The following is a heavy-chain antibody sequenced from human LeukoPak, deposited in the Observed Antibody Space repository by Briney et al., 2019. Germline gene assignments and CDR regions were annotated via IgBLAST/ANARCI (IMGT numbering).Heavy chain of an antibody. V-gene: IGHV1-69*13. CDR2: IIPIFGTA. CDR1: VGTFSSYA. CDR3: ARGGCSSTSCYDGY. J-gene: IGHJ4*02. D-gene: IGHD2-2*01. Sequence: ASVKVSCKASVGTFSSYAISWVRQAPGQGLEWMGGIIPIFGTANYAQKFQGRVTITADESTSTAYMELSSLRSEDTAVYYCARGGCSSTSCYDGYWGQGTLVTVSS.